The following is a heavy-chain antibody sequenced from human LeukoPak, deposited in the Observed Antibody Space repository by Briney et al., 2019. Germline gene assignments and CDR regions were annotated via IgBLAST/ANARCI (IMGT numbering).Heavy chain of an antibody. Sequence: PGGSLRLSCAASGFTFSSYGMHWVRQAPGKGLEWVAVIWYDGSNKYYADSVKGRFTISRDNSKNTLYLQMNSLRAEDTAVYYCARGPDSGSFPPSDPYDAFDIWGQGTMVTVSS. V-gene: IGHV3-33*01. CDR3: ARGPDSGSFPPSDPYDAFDI. CDR2: IWYDGSNK. CDR1: GFTFSSYG. D-gene: IGHD1-26*01. J-gene: IGHJ3*02.